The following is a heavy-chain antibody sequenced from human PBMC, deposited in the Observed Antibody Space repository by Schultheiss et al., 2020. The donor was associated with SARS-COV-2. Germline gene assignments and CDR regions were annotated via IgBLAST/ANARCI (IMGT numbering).Heavy chain of an antibody. Sequence: SVKVSCKASGGTFSSYAISWVRQAPGQGLEWMGGIIPIFGTANYAQKFQGRVTMTRDTSTSTVYMELSSLRSEDTAVYYCARGRGGSYYHYWGQGTLVTVSS. J-gene: IGHJ4*02. V-gene: IGHV1-69*05. CDR1: GGTFSSYA. D-gene: IGHD1-26*01. CDR3: ARGRGGSYYHY. CDR2: IIPIFGTA.